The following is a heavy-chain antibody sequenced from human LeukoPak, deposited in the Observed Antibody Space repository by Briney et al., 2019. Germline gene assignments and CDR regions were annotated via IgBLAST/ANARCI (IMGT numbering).Heavy chain of an antibody. V-gene: IGHV4-59*01. CDR1: GGSISSYY. J-gene: IGHJ6*03. CDR2: IYDSGST. CDR3: ARGGSYYDFWSGYYNYYYYMDV. Sequence: SETLSLTCSVSGGSISSYYWSWIRQPPGKGLEWIGYIYDSGSTSYNPSLQSRVTISIDTSKNQFSLRLTSVTAADTAVYYCARGGSYYDFWSGYYNYYYYMDVWGKGTTVTVSS. D-gene: IGHD3-3*01.